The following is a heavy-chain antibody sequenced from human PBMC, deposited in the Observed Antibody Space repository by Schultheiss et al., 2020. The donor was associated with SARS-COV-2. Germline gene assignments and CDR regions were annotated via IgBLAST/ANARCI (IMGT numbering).Heavy chain of an antibody. CDR1: GGTFSSYA. V-gene: IGHV1-69*13. D-gene: IGHD3-22*01. J-gene: IGHJ6*02. CDR2: IIPIFGTA. CDR3: AKALSPSGYYHNYYYYYGMDV. Sequence: SVKVSCKASGGTFSSYAISWVRQAPGQGLEWMGRIIPIFGTANYAQKFQGRVTITADESTSTAYMELSSLRSEDTAVYYCAKALSPSGYYHNYYYYYGMDVWGQGTTVTVSS.